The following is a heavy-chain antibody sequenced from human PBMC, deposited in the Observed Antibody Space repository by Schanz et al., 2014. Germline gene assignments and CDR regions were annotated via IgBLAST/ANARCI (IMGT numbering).Heavy chain of an antibody. V-gene: IGHV1-18*01. D-gene: IGHD4-17*01. Sequence: QGQLVQSGAEVKKPGASVKVSCKASGYTFTSYGISWVRQAPGQGLEWMGWISPYNGNTNYAQKLQGRVTMTTDTSTSTVYMELSSLRSEDTAVYYCARTIAYGGSSGYFDYWGQGTLVTVSS. J-gene: IGHJ4*02. CDR1: GYTFTSYG. CDR3: ARTIAYGGSSGYFDY. CDR2: ISPYNGNT.